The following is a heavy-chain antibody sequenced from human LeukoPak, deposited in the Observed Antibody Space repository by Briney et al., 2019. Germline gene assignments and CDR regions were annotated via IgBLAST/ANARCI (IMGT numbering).Heavy chain of an antibody. Sequence: GESLKISCTGSGYNFNIYWIAWVRQMPGKGLEWMGVIYPDDSDTRYSPSFQGQVTISADRSVRTVYLQWSSLKASDTAMYYCARQVARTYSSDHWGQGTLVTVSS. CDR3: ARQVARTYSSDH. CDR1: GYNFNIYW. J-gene: IGHJ4*02. D-gene: IGHD5-12*01. V-gene: IGHV5-51*01. CDR2: IYPDDSDT.